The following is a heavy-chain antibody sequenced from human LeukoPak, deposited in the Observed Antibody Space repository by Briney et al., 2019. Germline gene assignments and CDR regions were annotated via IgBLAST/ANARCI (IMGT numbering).Heavy chain of an antibody. D-gene: IGHD3-22*01. CDR1: GGSISSSSYY. V-gene: IGHV4-39*07. J-gene: IGHJ3*02. CDR2: IYYSGST. Sequence: SETLSLTCTVSGGSISSSSYYWGWIRQPPGKGLEWIGSIYYSGSTYYNPSLKSRVTISVDTSKNQFSLKLSSVTAADTAVYYCARVYDSSGYYLGAFDIWGQGTMVTVSS. CDR3: ARVYDSSGYYLGAFDI.